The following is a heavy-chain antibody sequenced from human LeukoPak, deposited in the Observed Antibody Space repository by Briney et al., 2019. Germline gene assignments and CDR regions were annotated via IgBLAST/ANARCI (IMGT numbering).Heavy chain of an antibody. CDR2: IYSGDST. J-gene: IGHJ4*02. V-gene: IGHV3-66*01. D-gene: IGHD4-23*01. Sequence: GGSLRLSCAASGFTVSSNYMSWVRQAPGKGLEWVSVIYSGDSTYYADSVKGRFTISRDISKNTLYLQMNSLRAEDTAVYYCARGITVVTPGYWGQGTLVTVSS. CDR3: ARGITVVTPGY. CDR1: GFTVSSNY.